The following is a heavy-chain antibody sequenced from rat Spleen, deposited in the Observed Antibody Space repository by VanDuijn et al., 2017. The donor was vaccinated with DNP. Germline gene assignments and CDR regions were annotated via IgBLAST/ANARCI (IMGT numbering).Heavy chain of an antibody. CDR3: ARWNSSGYYFDY. V-gene: IGHV5-22*01. CDR2: IRFDGAIT. J-gene: IGHJ2*01. D-gene: IGHD4-3*01. Sequence: EVQLVESGGGLVQPGRSLKLSCAASGFTFSDYYMAWVRQAPTKGLEWVAYIRFDGAITYYGDSVKGRFTISRDNAKSSLYLQMNSLRSEDMATYYCARWNSSGYYFDYWGQGVMVTVSS. CDR1: GFTFSDYY.